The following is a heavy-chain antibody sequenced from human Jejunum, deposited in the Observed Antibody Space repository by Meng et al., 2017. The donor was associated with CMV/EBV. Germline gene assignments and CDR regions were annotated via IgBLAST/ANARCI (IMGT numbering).Heavy chain of an antibody. CDR2: VNPIRGTT. J-gene: IGHJ5*02. CDR1: GDTFTNNF. V-gene: IGHV1-46*01. D-gene: IGHD6-6*01. CDR3: ARGPYSSSSWFDP. Sequence: CKASGDTFTNNFFHWVRQAPGQGLQWVGVVNPIRGTTDYAQKFRGRVTMTRDTSTSSVYMEVRSLTSDDTAIYYCARGPYSSSSWFDPWGQGTLVTVSS.